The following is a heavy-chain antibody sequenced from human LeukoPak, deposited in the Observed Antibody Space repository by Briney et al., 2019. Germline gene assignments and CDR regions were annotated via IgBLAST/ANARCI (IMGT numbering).Heavy chain of an antibody. CDR2: IESDGSRT. D-gene: IGHD2-2*03. CDR3: VRGGHKLDIETSRYYYGLDV. V-gene: IGHV3-74*03. Sequence: GGSLRLSCAASGITLSDYWMYWVRQGPGKGLVHVSRIESDGSRTVYADSVKGRFTISRDNAKNTMYLQLNSLRAEDTAVYYCVRGGHKLDIETSRYYYGLDVWGQGTTVTVSS. CDR1: GITLSDYW. J-gene: IGHJ6*02.